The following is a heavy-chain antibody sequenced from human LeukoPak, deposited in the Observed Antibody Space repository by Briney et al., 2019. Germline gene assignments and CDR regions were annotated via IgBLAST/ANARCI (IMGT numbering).Heavy chain of an antibody. CDR3: ARVGFYDFWSGINFFDY. CDR2: ITSSSPT. J-gene: IGHJ4*02. V-gene: IGHV3-21*01. D-gene: IGHD3-3*01. Sequence: GGSLRLSCAASGFTFSSYSVNWVRQAPGKGLEWVSSITSSSPTYYSDSVKGRFTISRDNAKNSLYLQMNSLTVEDTAVYYCARVGFYDFWSGINFFDYWGQGTLVTVSS. CDR1: GFTFSSYS.